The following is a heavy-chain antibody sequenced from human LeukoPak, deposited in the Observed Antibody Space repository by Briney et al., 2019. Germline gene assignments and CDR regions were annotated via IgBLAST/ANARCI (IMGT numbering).Heavy chain of an antibody. CDR1: GFPFSDFY. D-gene: IGHD7-27*01. V-gene: IGHV3-11*01. Sequence: GGSLRLSCAASGFPFSDFYMSWIRQGPGKGLEGVSYIGSSGTPIYYADSVKGRFTLSRDNAKNSLYLQMNTLRAEDTAVYYCTRDRWGKYYFDYWGLGTLVTVSS. CDR2: IGSSGTPI. CDR3: TRDRWGKYYFDY. J-gene: IGHJ4*02.